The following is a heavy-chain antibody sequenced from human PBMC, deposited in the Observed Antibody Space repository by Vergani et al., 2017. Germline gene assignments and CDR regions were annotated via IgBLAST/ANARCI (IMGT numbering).Heavy chain of an antibody. CDR2: VRGSSATP. V-gene: IGHV3-23*01. Sequence: EVQLLESGGGLVQPGGSLRLSCEASGFSFPGYAMSWVRQAPGKGLEWVSSVRGSSATPYYADSVKGRFIISRDNSKNTLHLQMNSLRADDTAVYYCTKGSRGYTGYFFDYGGQGTLATVSS. CDR3: TKGSRGYTGYFFDY. D-gene: IGHD5-12*01. CDR1: GFSFPGYA. J-gene: IGHJ4*02.